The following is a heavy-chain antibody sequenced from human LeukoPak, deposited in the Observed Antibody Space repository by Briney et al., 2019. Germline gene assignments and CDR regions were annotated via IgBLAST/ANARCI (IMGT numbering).Heavy chain of an antibody. CDR1: GGSISSGNW. CDR2: IYHSGST. V-gene: IGHV4-4*02. J-gene: IGHJ3*02. Sequence: PSGTLSLTCAVSGGSISSGNWWSWVRQPPGKGLEWIGEIYHSGSTNYNPSLKSRVTISVDKSKNQFSLKLSSVTAADTAVYYCARMQRIAVAGTFMISAFDIWGQGTMVTVSS. CDR3: ARMQRIAVAGTFMISAFDI. D-gene: IGHD6-19*01.